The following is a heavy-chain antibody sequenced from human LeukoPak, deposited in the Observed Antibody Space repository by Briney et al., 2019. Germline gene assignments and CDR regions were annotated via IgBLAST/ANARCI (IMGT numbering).Heavy chain of an antibody. J-gene: IGHJ3*02. CDR1: GFTFSSYA. CDR2: ISGSGGST. CDR3: AKAFSRGAFDM. Sequence: GGSLRLSCAASGFTFSSYAMNWVRQAPGKGLEWVSVISGSGGSTYYADSVKGRFTISRDNSKNTLYLQTNSLRAEDTAVYYCAKAFSRGAFDMWGQGTMVTVSS. V-gene: IGHV3-23*01.